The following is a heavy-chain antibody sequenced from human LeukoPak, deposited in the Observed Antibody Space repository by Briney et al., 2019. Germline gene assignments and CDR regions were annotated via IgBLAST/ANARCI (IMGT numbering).Heavy chain of an antibody. J-gene: IGHJ5*02. CDR2: INHSGST. V-gene: IGHV4-39*07. D-gene: IGHD3-3*01. CDR1: GGSISSNSYF. CDR3: ARGGGFWSGYYTSKAFVGRNWFDP. Sequence: SETLSLTCTVSGGSISSNSYFWGWIRQPPGKGLEWIGEINHSGSTNYNPSLKSRVTISVDTSKNQFSLKLSSVTAADTAVYYCARGGGFWSGYYTSKAFVGRNWFDPWGQGTLVTVSS.